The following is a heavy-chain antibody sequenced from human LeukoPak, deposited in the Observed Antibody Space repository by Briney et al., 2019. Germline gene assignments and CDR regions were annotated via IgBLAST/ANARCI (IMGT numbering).Heavy chain of an antibody. Sequence: GGSLRLSCAVSGFTVSSNYMNWVRQAPGKGLEWVSIIYSGGSTYHADSVKGRFTISRDSSKNTLYLQMNSLRAEDTAVYYCARARPYGSGRNWFDPWGQGALVTVSS. CDR2: IYSGGST. D-gene: IGHD3-10*01. J-gene: IGHJ5*02. V-gene: IGHV3-66*01. CDR3: ARARPYGSGRNWFDP. CDR1: GFTVSSNY.